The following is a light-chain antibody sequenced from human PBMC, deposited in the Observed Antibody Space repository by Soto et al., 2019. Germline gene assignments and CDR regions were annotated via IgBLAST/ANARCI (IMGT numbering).Light chain of an antibody. CDR2: GAS. CDR3: QQYGSSPLT. Sequence: EIVLTQSPGTLSLSPGERATLSCRASQSVSSSYLAWYQQKPGQAPRPLIYGASSRAIGIPDRFSGSGSGTDFTLTISRLEPEDFAVYYCQQYGSSPLTFGGGTKVDIK. J-gene: IGKJ4*01. CDR1: QSVSSSY. V-gene: IGKV3-20*01.